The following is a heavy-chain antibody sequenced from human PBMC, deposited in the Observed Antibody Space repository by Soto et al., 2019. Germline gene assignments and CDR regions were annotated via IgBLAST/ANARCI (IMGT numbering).Heavy chain of an antibody. J-gene: IGHJ4*02. CDR1: GFTFRSYA. CDR2: ISNDGGNK. D-gene: IGHD6-19*01. V-gene: IGHV3-30-3*01. Sequence: QVPLVESGGGVVQPGTSLRLSCVASGFTFRSYAMHWVRQAPGKGLEWVAVISNDGGNKNYADSVKGRFTISRDNSKNTLYLQMNSLRTEDTAVFYCARASFSTGWHWGNFWGQGTLVIVSS. CDR3: ARASFSTGWHWGNF.